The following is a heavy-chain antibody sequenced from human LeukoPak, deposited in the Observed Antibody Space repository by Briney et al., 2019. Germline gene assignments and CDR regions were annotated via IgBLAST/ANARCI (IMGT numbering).Heavy chain of an antibody. CDR1: GFTFSNYA. D-gene: IGHD7-27*01. J-gene: IGHJ4*02. CDR2: ISYDGSNK. Sequence: PGRSLRLSCAASGFTFSNYALHWVRQAPGKGLEWVAVISYDGSNKYYADSVKGRFTISRDNSENTLYLQMNSLRAEDTAVYYCASGTGDLNYWGQGTLVTVSS. V-gene: IGHV3-30-3*01. CDR3: ASGTGDLNY.